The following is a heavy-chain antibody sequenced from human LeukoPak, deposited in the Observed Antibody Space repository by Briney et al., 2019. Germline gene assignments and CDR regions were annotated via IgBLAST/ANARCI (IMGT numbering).Heavy chain of an antibody. CDR1: GGSFSGYY. CDR3: ARGKRIAAAGFDY. J-gene: IGHJ4*02. V-gene: IGHV4-34*01. D-gene: IGHD6-13*01. CDR2: INHSGST. Sequence: SETLSLTCAVYGGSFSGYYWSWIRQPPGKGLEWIGEINHSGSTNYNPSLKSRVTISVDTSKNQFSLKLSSVTAADTAMYYCARGKRIAAAGFDYWGQGTLVTVSS.